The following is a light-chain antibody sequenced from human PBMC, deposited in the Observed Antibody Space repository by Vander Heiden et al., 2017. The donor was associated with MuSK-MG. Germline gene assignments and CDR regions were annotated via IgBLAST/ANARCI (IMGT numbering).Light chain of an antibody. CDR2: TNN. J-gene: IGLJ1*01. Sequence: SVLTQPPSASWTPRQRVTISCSGSSSNIGSNSVYWYQQLPGTAPKLLFYTNNQRPSGVPGRFSGSKSGTSASLAISGLRSEDEADYYCAAWDDSLSAHVFGPGTRVTVL. CDR1: SSNIGSNS. V-gene: IGLV1-47*01. CDR3: AAWDDSLSAHV.